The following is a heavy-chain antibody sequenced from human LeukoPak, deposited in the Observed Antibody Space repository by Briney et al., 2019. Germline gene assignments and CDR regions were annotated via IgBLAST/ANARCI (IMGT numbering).Heavy chain of an antibody. Sequence: SETLSLTCTVSGGSISSSSYYWGWIRQPPGKGLEWIGSIYYSGSTYYNPSLKSRVTISVDTSKNQFSLKLSSVTAADTAVYYCAREHYCGGDCYLFDYWGQGTLVTVSS. J-gene: IGHJ4*02. CDR3: AREHYCGGDCYLFDY. V-gene: IGHV4-39*07. CDR1: GGSISSSSYY. D-gene: IGHD2-21*02. CDR2: IYYSGST.